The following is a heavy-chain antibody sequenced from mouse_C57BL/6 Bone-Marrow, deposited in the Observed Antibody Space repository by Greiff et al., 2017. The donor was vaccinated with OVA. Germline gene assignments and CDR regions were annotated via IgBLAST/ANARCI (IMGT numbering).Heavy chain of an antibody. J-gene: IGHJ4*01. CDR3: TTGSTPYYAMDY. V-gene: IGHV14-4*01. CDR1: GFNIKDDY. Sequence: VQLKQSGAELVRPGASVKLSCTASGFNIKDDYMHWVKQRPEQGLEWIGWIDPENGDTEYASKFQGKATITADTSSNTAYLQLSSLTSEDTAVYYCTTGSTPYYAMDYWGQGTSVTVSS. D-gene: IGHD1-1*01. CDR2: IDPENGDT.